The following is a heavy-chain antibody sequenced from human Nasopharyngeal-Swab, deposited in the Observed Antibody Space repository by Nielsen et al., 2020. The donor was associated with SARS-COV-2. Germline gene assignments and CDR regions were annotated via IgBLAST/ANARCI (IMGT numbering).Heavy chain of an antibody. CDR1: GSTFTTHA. CDR2: INTNTGSP. CDR3: ARPSPYGDYSFDY. V-gene: IGHV7-4-1*01. J-gene: IGHJ4*02. Sequence: ASVKVSCKASGSTFTTHAMNWVRQVPGQGLEWMGWINTNTGSPRYAQGFTGRFVFSLDTSVSTAYLQIRSLKPEDTAVYFCARPSPYGDYSFDYWGQGTLVTVSS. D-gene: IGHD4-17*01.